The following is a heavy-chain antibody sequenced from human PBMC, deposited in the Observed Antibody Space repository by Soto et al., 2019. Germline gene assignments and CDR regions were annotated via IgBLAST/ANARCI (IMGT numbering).Heavy chain of an antibody. CDR3: VRGVNPFDI. CDR1: GFTFSTYW. D-gene: IGHD2-21*01. V-gene: IGHV3-74*01. J-gene: IGHJ3*02. CDR2: INSDGRST. Sequence: EVQLVESGGGLVQPGGSLRLSCAASGFTFSTYWMHWVRQAPGKGLVWVSRINSDGRSTDYADSVKCRFTISRDNAKNTLYLQMNSLSAEDTAVYYCVRGVNPFDIWGQGTMVTVSS.